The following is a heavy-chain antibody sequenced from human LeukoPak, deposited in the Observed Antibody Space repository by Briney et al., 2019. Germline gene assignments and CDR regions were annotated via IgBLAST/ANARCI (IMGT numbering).Heavy chain of an antibody. CDR1: GYTFTSYD. D-gene: IGHD3-3*01. CDR3: ARGHDFWRGYYMDV. Sequence: ASVKVSCKASGYTFTSYDINWMRQATGQGLEWMGWMNPNSGNTGYAQKFQGRVTITRNTSISTAYMELSSLRSEDTAVYYCARGHDFWRGYYMDVWGKGTTVTVSS. CDR2: MNPNSGNT. V-gene: IGHV1-8*03. J-gene: IGHJ6*03.